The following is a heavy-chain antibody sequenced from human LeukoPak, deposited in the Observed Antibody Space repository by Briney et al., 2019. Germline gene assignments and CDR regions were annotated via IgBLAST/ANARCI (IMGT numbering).Heavy chain of an antibody. D-gene: IGHD4-17*01. Sequence: AAVKVSCKVSGYTLTEVSMHWGRQAPGKGLEWMGGFDPEDGETIYAQTFQGRVTMTEDTSTDTAYMELSSLRSEDTAVYYCATWPIENGDYFFIRSGSADYWGQGTLVTVSS. CDR1: GYTLTEVS. V-gene: IGHV1-24*01. CDR3: ATWPIENGDYFFIRSGSADY. J-gene: IGHJ4*02. CDR2: FDPEDGET.